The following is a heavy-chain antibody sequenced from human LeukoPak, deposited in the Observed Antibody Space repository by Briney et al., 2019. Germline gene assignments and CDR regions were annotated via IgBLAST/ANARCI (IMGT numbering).Heavy chain of an antibody. V-gene: IGHV3-30*02. CDR3: AKDKRAVTSPRLIDY. Sequence: PGGSLRLSCAASGFTFSSYGMHWVRQAPGKGLEWVAFIRYDGSNKYYADSVKGRFTISRDNSKNTLYLQMNSLRAEDTAVYYCAKDKRAVTSPRLIDYWGQGTLVAVSS. J-gene: IGHJ4*02. CDR1: GFTFSSYG. D-gene: IGHD4-17*01. CDR2: IRYDGSNK.